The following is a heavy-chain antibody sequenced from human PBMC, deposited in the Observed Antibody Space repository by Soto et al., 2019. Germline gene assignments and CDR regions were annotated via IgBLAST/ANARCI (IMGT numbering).Heavy chain of an antibody. CDR2: INPNSGGT. Sequence: AASVKVSCKASGYTFTGYYMHWVRQAPGQGLEWMGWINPNSGGTNYAQKFQGRVTMTRDTSISTAYMELSRLRSDDTAVYYCATHDYGDSNLFDYWGQGTLVTVSS. J-gene: IGHJ4*02. D-gene: IGHD4-17*01. V-gene: IGHV1-2*02. CDR1: GYTFTGYY. CDR3: ATHDYGDSNLFDY.